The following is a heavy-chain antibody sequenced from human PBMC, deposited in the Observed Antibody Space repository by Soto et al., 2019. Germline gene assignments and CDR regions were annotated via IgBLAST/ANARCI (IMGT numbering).Heavy chain of an antibody. D-gene: IGHD3-16*01. J-gene: IGHJ4*02. CDR3: ARGAVMPDS. CDR2: IRSKANSYAT. V-gene: IGHV3-73*01. CDR1: GFTFSGSA. Sequence: PGGSLRLSCAASGFTFSGSAMHWVRQASGKGLEWVGRIRSKANSYATAYAASVKGRFTISRDSSKNTLYLQMNSLRAEDTAVYYCARGAVMPDSWSQGTLVTVSS.